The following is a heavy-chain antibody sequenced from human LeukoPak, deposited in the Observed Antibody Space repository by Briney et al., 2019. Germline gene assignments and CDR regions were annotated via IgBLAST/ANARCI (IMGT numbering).Heavy chain of an antibody. J-gene: IGHJ3*02. V-gene: IGHV4-59*01. CDR2: IYYSGST. D-gene: IGHD4-23*01. Sequence: PSETLSLTCTVSGGSISSYYWSWIRQPPGKGLEWVAYIYYSGSTNYNPSLKSRITISVDTSKNQFSLRLSSVTAADTAVYYCARGYGGNSRAFDIWGQGTMVTVSS. CDR3: ARGYGGNSRAFDI. CDR1: GGSISSYY.